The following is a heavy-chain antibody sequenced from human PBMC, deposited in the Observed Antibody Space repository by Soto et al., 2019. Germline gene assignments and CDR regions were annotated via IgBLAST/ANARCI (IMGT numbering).Heavy chain of an antibody. J-gene: IGHJ6*02. D-gene: IGHD3-10*01. Sequence: ASVKVSCKASGGTFSSYAISWVRQAPGQGLEWMGGIIPIFGTANYAQKFQGRVTITADESTSTAYMELSSLRSEDTAVYYCASDPVYGSGSYQPRYYYYYGMDVWGQGTTVTVSS. CDR2: IIPIFGTA. CDR1: GGTFSSYA. V-gene: IGHV1-69*13. CDR3: ASDPVYGSGSYQPRYYYYYGMDV.